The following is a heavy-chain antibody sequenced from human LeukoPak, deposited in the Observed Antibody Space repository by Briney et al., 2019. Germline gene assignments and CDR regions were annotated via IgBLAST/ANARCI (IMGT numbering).Heavy chain of an antibody. D-gene: IGHD3-22*01. J-gene: IGHJ4*02. CDR3: ARSDDSSGQTTDY. Sequence: GGSLRLSCAASGFTFSSYSMNWVRQAPGKGLEWVSYISSSSSTIYYADSVKGRFTISRDNAKNSLYLQMNSLRAEDTAVYYCARSDDSSGQTTDYWGQGTLVTVSS. CDR1: GFTFSSYS. CDR2: ISSSSSTI. V-gene: IGHV3-48*01.